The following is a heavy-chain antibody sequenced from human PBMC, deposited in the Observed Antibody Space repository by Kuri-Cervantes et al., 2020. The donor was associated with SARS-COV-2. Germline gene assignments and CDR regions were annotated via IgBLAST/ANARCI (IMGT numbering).Heavy chain of an antibody. Sequence: GGSLRLSCAASGFTFSSYGMHWVRQAPGKGLEWVAFIRYDGSNKYYADSVKGRFTISRDNSKNTLYLQMNSLRAEDTAVYYCAKDRGIAAADSPDYWGQGTLVTVSS. D-gene: IGHD6-13*01. CDR1: GFTFSSYG. CDR2: IRYDGSNK. J-gene: IGHJ4*02. V-gene: IGHV3-30*02. CDR3: AKDRGIAAADSPDY.